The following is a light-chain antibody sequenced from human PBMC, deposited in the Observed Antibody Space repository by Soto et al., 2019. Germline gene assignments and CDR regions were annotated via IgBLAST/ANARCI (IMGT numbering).Light chain of an antibody. V-gene: IGLV2-11*01. J-gene: IGLJ1*01. Sequence: QSALTQPRSVSGSPGQSVTISCTGTSSDVGTYNYVSWYQQHPGKAPKIIIYDVTKWPSGVPDRFSGSKSGNTASLTISGLQAEDEADDYCCSYAGSDTHVFGTGTKLTVL. CDR1: SSDVGTYNY. CDR3: CSYAGSDTHV. CDR2: DVT.